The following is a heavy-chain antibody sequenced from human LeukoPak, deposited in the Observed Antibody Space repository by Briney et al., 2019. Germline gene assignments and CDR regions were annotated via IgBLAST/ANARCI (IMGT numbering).Heavy chain of an antibody. J-gene: IGHJ5*02. CDR3: ARDYVMVWGVINRGWFDP. D-gene: IGHD3-10*01. V-gene: IGHV1-46*01. Sequence: ASVKVSCKASGYTFTSYYMHWVRQAPGQGLEWMGIINPSGGSTSYAQKFQGRVTMTRDTSTSTVYMELSSLRSEDTAVYYCARDYVMVWGVINRGWFDPWSQGTLVTVSS. CDR1: GYTFTSYY. CDR2: INPSGGST.